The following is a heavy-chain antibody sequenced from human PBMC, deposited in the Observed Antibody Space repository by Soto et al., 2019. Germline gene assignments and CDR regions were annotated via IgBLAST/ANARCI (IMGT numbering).Heavy chain of an antibody. CDR3: ARADGPLPVTLLGF. D-gene: IGHD5-18*01. CDR1: GFTFNNYS. CDR2: INRGGGP. J-gene: IGHJ4*02. V-gene: IGHV3-23*01. Sequence: EVRLLESGGGLVQPGGSLTLSCATSGFTFNNYSMSWVRQAPGKGLEWVSSINRGGGPYYADSVKGRFPISRDNSKNILSLRMHRLRADDTAVYFCARADGPLPVTLLGFWGQGTLVTVSS.